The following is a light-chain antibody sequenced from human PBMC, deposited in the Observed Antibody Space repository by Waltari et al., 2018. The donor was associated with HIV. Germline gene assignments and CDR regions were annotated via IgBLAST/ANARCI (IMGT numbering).Light chain of an antibody. CDR1: TSNLGEGYD. J-gene: IGLJ2*01. V-gene: IGLV1-40*01. Sequence: QSVLRKPPSVSGAPGQRVTLSCLGSTSNLGEGYDVHWYQHVPGTGPKLLIYSDTKRPSGVPDRFSGSKSGTSGFLAITGLQADDEADYYCQSYDRGLSGPVFGGGTKLTVL. CDR2: SDT. CDR3: QSYDRGLSGPV.